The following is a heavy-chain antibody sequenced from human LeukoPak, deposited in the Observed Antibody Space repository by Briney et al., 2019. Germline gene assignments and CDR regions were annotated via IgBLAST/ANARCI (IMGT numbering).Heavy chain of an antibody. CDR3: AKGPGWLPYLDY. CDR1: GFTFSSYG. V-gene: IGHV3-33*06. J-gene: IGHJ4*02. CDR2: IWYDGSNK. Sequence: GGSLRLSCAASGFTFSSYGMHWVRQAPGKGLEWVAVIWYDGSNKYYADSVKGRFTISRGNSKNTLYIQMNSLRAEDTAVYYCAKGPGWLPYLDYWGQGTVVTVSS. D-gene: IGHD3-22*01.